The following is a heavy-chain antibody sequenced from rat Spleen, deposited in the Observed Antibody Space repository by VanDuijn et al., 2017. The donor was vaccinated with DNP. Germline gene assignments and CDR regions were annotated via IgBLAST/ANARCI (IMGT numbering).Heavy chain of an antibody. Sequence: EVQLVESGGGLVQPGRSLKLSCAASGFTFSDYYMAWVRQAPTKGLEWVAYISYDGGGTYYGDSVKGRFTISRDNAKSTLYLQMDSLRSEETATYYCARRWYTTDWDYFDYWGQGVMVTVSS. J-gene: IGHJ2*01. CDR2: ISYDGGGT. V-gene: IGHV5-20*01. D-gene: IGHD1-6*01. CDR3: ARRWYTTDWDYFDY. CDR1: GFTFSDYY.